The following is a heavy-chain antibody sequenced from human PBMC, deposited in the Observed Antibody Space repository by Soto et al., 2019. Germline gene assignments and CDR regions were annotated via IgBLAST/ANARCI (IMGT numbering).Heavy chain of an antibody. D-gene: IGHD3-22*01. CDR1: GYTFTSYY. V-gene: IGHV1-46*01. Sequence: ASVKDSCKASGYTFTSYYMHLVRQAPGQGLEWMGIINPSGGSTSYAQKFQGRVTMTRDTSTSTVYMELSSLRSEDTAVYYCARDHGYYDSSGPIWGYDYWGQGTLVTVSS. CDR3: ARDHGYYDSSGPIWGYDY. CDR2: INPSGGST. J-gene: IGHJ4*02.